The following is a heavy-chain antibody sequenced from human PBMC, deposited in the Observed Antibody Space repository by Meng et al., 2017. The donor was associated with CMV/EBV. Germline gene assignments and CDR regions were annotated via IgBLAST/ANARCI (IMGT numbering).Heavy chain of an antibody. D-gene: IGHD3-22*01. CDR1: TVTRAY. CDR3: ARSSSAHYYDSSGYDFDY. Sequence: TVTRAYSHLVRQAPEQGLKGRGRINPNIGGTKYAKKCKGRVTRTRDTSISTAYMELSRLRSDDTAVYYCARSSSAHYYDSSGYDFDYWGQGTLVTVSS. CDR2: INPNIGGT. V-gene: IGHV1-2*02. J-gene: IGHJ4*02.